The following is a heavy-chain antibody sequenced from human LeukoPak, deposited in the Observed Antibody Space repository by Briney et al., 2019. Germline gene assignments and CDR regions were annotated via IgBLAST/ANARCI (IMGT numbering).Heavy chain of an antibody. D-gene: IGHD2-21*02. Sequence: ASVKVSCKASGGTFSSYAISWVRQAPGQGLEWMGGIIPIFGTANYAQKFQGRVTITTDESTSKAYMELSSLRSEDTAVYYCARAGRGGDRPPIWGQGTLVTVSS. CDR1: GGTFSSYA. J-gene: IGHJ4*02. CDR2: IIPIFGTA. V-gene: IGHV1-69*05. CDR3: ARAGRGGDRPPI.